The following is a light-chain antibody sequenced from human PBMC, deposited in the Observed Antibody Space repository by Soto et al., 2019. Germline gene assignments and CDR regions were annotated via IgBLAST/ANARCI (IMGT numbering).Light chain of an antibody. J-gene: IGKJ2*01. CDR1: QSVSSSY. CDR2: GAS. Sequence: EIVLTQSPGTLSLSPGERATLSCRASQSVSSSYLAWYQQRPGQAPRLLIYGASSRATDIPDRFSGSGSGTDFTLTISRLEPEDFAVYYCQQFDISPHTFGQGTKLEIK. V-gene: IGKV3-20*01. CDR3: QQFDISPHT.